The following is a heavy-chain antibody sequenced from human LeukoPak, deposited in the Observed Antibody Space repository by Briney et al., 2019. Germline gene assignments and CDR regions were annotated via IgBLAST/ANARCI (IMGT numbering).Heavy chain of an antibody. D-gene: IGHD6-19*01. CDR2: ISATTGGT. Sequence: GGSLRLSCAASGFTFSSNGMSWVRQAPGKGLEWDSGISATTGGTYYADSVKGRFTISRDISKSTLYLQMNSLRADDTAVYYCAKIQGWFNDAFHIGGQGTMVTVSS. J-gene: IGHJ3*02. V-gene: IGHV3-23*01. CDR3: AKIQGWFNDAFHI. CDR1: GFTFSSNG.